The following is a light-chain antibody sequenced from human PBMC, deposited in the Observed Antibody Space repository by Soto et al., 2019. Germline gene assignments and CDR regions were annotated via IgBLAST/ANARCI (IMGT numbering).Light chain of an antibody. J-gene: IGKJ2*01. CDR3: QQHDKWPFT. CDR1: QSVNSN. Sequence: EIVMTQSPATLSVSPGERATLSCRASQSVNSNLAWYQQKPGQAPRLLIYGASTRATGIPARLSGSGSGTEFTITISSLQSEDFGVYYCQQHDKWPFTFGQGTKLDIK. CDR2: GAS. V-gene: IGKV3-15*01.